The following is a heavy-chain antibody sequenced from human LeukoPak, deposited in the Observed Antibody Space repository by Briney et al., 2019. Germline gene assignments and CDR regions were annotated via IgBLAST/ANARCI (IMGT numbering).Heavy chain of an antibody. D-gene: IGHD3-22*01. CDR1: GYTFTSYY. V-gene: IGHV1-69*06. CDR2: IIPIFGTA. J-gene: IGHJ3*02. CDR3: ARGGLPNYYDSSGYKEDAFDI. Sequence: SVKVSCKASGYTFTSYYMHWVRQAPGQGLEWMGGIIPIFGTANYAQKFQGRVTITADKSTSTAYMELSSLRSEDTAVYYCARGGLPNYYDSSGYKEDAFDIWGQGTMVTVSS.